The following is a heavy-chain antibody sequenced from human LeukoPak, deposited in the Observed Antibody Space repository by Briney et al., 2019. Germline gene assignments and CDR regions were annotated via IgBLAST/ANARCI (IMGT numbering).Heavy chain of an antibody. Sequence: GASVKVSCKASGYTFTGYYMHWVRQAPGQGLEWMGWINPNSGGTNYAQKFQGRVTMTRDTSISTAYMELSRLRSDDTAVYDCARFYGWLSPSNWFTPGSREPWSPSPQ. CDR1: GYTFTGYY. J-gene: IGHJ5*02. D-gene: IGHD3-22*01. CDR3: ARFYGWLSPSNWFTP. CDR2: INPNSGGT. V-gene: IGHV1-2*02.